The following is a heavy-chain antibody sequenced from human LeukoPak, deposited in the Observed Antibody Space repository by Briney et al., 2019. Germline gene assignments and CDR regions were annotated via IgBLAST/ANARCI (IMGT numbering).Heavy chain of an antibody. V-gene: IGHV3-21*01. CDR1: GFTFSRYN. Sequence: GGSLRLSCAASGFTFSRYNMNWVRQAPGKGLEWVSSISGSSSYIYYADSVKGRFTISRDNAKNSLYLQVSSLRAEDTAVYFCARGISNVAGRENFDNWGQGTLVTVSS. CDR3: ARGISNVAGRENFDN. D-gene: IGHD6-19*01. CDR2: ISGSSSYI. J-gene: IGHJ4*02.